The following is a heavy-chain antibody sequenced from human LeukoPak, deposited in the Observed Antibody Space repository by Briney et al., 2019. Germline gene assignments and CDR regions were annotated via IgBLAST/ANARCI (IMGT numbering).Heavy chain of an antibody. V-gene: IGHV1-24*01. Sequence: ASVKVSCKVSGYTLTELSMHWVRQAPGKGLEWMGGFDPEDGETIYAQKFQGRVTMTEDTSTDTAYMELSSLRSEDTAVYYCARVASILRFLEWLLDYWGQGTLVTVSS. J-gene: IGHJ4*02. CDR1: GYTLTELS. CDR3: ARVASILRFLEWLLDY. CDR2: FDPEDGET. D-gene: IGHD3-3*01.